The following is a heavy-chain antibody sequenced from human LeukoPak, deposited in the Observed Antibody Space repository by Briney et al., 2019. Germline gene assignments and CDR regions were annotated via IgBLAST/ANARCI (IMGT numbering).Heavy chain of an antibody. CDR3: ARRSGYYLNWFDP. V-gene: IGHV4-59*08. Sequence: SETLSLTCTASGGSISSYYWSWIRQPPGKGLEWIGYIYYSGSTNYNPSLKSRVTISVDTSKNQFSLKLSSVTAADTAVYYCARRSGYYLNWFDPWGQGTLVTVSS. D-gene: IGHD3-3*01. CDR2: IYYSGST. CDR1: GGSISSYY. J-gene: IGHJ5*02.